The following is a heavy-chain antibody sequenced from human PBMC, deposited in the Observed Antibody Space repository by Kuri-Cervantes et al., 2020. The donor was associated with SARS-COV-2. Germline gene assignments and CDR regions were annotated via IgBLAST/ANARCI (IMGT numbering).Heavy chain of an antibody. CDR1: GVTFSNND. CDR2: INSDGSST. D-gene: IGHD3-10*01. J-gene: IGHJ5*02. Sequence: GKSLKISCATSGVTFSNNDMYWVRQAPGKGLVWVSRINSDGSSTSYADSVKGRFTISRDNAKNTLYLQMNSLRAEDTAVYYCAASGWFDPWGQGTLVTVSS. CDR3: AASGWFDP. V-gene: IGHV3-74*01.